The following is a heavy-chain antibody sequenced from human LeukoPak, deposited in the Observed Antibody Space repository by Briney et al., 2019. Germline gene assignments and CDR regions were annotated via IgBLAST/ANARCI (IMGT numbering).Heavy chain of an antibody. J-gene: IGHJ4*02. D-gene: IGHD6-19*01. CDR2: IYPGDSDT. Sequence: GESLKISCEGSGYTFSSFWIGWVRQMPGKGLEWIGVIYPGDSDTRYSPSFQGQVTISADKSISTAYLQWSSLKASDTAMYYCARHRLAGGWLGYFDYWGQGTLVTVSS. CDR1: GYTFSSFW. V-gene: IGHV5-51*01. CDR3: ARHRLAGGWLGYFDY.